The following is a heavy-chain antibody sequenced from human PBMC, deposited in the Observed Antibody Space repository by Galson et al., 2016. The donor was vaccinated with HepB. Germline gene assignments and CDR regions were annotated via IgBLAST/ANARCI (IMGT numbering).Heavy chain of an antibody. D-gene: IGHD2-15*01. J-gene: IGHJ4*02. V-gene: IGHV4-61*01. CDR3: ASPYCSGGSCYHYFDN. CDR2: IYYSGST. Sequence: ETLSLTCTVSGGSVSSGSHYWSWIRQPPGKGLEWIGYIYYSGSTYYNPSLKSRVTISVDTSKNQFSLKLSAVTAADTAVYYCASPYCSGGSCYHYFDNWGQGTLVTVSS. CDR1: GGSVSSGSHY.